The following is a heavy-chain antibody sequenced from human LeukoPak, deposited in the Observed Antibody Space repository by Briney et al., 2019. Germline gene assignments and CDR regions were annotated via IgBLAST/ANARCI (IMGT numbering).Heavy chain of an antibody. Sequence: PGGSLRLSCAASGFTLSTYGMHWVRQAPGKGLEWVAVIWYDGSNKYYADSVKGRFTISRDNSKNTLYLQMNSLRAEDSALYYCARDGYYFDSSGYYGFDHWGQGTLVTVSS. V-gene: IGHV3-33*01. D-gene: IGHD3-22*01. CDR1: GFTLSTYG. CDR2: IWYDGSNK. CDR3: ARDGYYFDSSGYYGFDH. J-gene: IGHJ4*02.